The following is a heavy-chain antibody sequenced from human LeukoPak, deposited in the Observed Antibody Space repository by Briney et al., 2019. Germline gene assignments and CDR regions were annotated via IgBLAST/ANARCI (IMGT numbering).Heavy chain of an antibody. J-gene: IGHJ4*02. CDR1: GFTFSDDY. CDR2: IKQDGSEK. Sequence: GGSLRLSCAAPGFTFSDDYMSWVRQAPGKGLEWVANIKQDGSEKYYVDSVKGRFTISRDNAKNSLYLQMNSLRAEDTAVYYCARRYFDYWGQGTLVTVSS. CDR3: ARRYFDY. V-gene: IGHV3-7*01.